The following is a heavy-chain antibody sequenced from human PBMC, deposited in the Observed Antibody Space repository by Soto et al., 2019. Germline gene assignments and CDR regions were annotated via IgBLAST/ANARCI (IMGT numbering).Heavy chain of an antibody. J-gene: IGHJ6*02. Sequence: SVPTLVNHTQTLTLTCTFSGFSPRTSGMCVSWIRQPPGKALEWLALIDWDDDKYYSTSLKTRLTISKDTSKNQVVLTMTNMDPVDTARYYCARMVVAAAPSSRQPYYYDYYGMDVWGQGTTVTVSS. V-gene: IGHV2-70*01. CDR2: IDWDDDK. D-gene: IGHD2-15*01. CDR3: ARMVVAAAPSSRQPYYYDYYGMDV. CDR1: GFSPRTSGMC.